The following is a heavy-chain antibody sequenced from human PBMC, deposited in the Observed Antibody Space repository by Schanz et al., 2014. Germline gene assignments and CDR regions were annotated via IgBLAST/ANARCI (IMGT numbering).Heavy chain of an antibody. Sequence: EVQLVESGGGLVQPGGSLRLSCAASGFTFSGYHMIWVRQAPGKGLEWVSYISSSSSVIDYPDSVKGRFTISRDNAKNSLFLQMNSLRDEDTAVYYCARDHPHRGVTGYYNDVWGQGTSVTVSS. J-gene: IGHJ6*02. CDR2: ISSSSSVI. CDR1: GFTFSGYH. D-gene: IGHD3-9*01. V-gene: IGHV3-48*02. CDR3: ARDHPHRGVTGYYNDV.